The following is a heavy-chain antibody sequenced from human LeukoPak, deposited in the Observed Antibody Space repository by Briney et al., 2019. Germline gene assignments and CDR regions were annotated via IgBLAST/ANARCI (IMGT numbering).Heavy chain of an antibody. J-gene: IGHJ6*03. CDR1: GGPFSGYY. V-gene: IGHV4-34*01. Sequence: SETLSLTCAVYGGPFSGYYWSWLRQPPGKGLEWIGEINHSGSTNYNPSLKSRVTISVDTSKNQFSLKLSSVTAADTAVYYCARASRDGYNLYYYYYYMDVWGKGTTVTISS. D-gene: IGHD5-24*01. CDR2: INHSGST. CDR3: ARASRDGYNLYYYYYYMDV.